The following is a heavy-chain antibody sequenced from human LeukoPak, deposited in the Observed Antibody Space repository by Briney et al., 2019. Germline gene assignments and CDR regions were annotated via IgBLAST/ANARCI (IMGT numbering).Heavy chain of an antibody. CDR1: GFTCTSAW. CDR3: TASGGSSRFDY. Sequence: GGSLRLSCAASGFTCTSAWMTWVRQAPGKGLEWVGRIKSKTDGATTDYAAPVKGRFTISRDDSKNTLYLQMNSLKTEDTAVYYCTASGGSSRFDYWGHGTLVTVSS. V-gene: IGHV3-15*01. CDR2: IKSKTDGATT. D-gene: IGHD1-26*01. J-gene: IGHJ4*01.